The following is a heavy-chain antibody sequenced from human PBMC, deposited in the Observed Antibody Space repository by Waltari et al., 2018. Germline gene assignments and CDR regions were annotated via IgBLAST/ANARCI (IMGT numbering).Heavy chain of an antibody. CDR1: GVTVTDNY. D-gene: IGHD4-17*01. V-gene: IGHV3-66*01. Sequence: EVQLVESGGGVVQPGGSLRLAWAASGVTVTDNYLNWVRQAPGQGLEWVSVIYRADDTIYADAVQGRFTISRDDSKNTVFLHMSGLRPEDTGVYYCARAYDYGGYDAFDLWGQGTTVVVSS. CDR2: IYRADDT. CDR3: ARAYDYGGYDAFDL. J-gene: IGHJ3*01.